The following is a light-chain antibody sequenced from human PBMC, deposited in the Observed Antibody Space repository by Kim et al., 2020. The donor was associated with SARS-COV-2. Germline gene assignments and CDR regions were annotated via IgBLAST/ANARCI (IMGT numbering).Light chain of an antibody. CDR2: DAF. J-gene: IGKJ4*01. V-gene: IGKV1-16*02. Sequence: ASVGARVVLTCRASRDISISLAWFQQQSGKAPKSLIYDAFTLQSGVPSKFSGDRSGTDFTLTINSLQPEDIATYYCQQYYRYPPSFGGGTKVDIK. CDR3: QQYYRYPPS. CDR1: RDISIS.